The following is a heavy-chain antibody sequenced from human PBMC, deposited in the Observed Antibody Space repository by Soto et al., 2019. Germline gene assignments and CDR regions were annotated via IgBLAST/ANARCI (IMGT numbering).Heavy chain of an antibody. CDR3: VRCWRVGATLNWFVP. J-gene: IGHJ5*02. V-gene: IGHV4-39*01. CDR1: GGSISSSSHY. CDR2: IFYSGST. Sequence: SETLSLTCTVSGGSISSSSHYWDWIRQPPKRGLEWIGSIFYSGSTYYNPSLKSRVTISVDTSKNQFSLKLSSVTAADTAVYYCVRCWRVGATLNWFVPRGQGTLVSV. D-gene: IGHD1-26*01.